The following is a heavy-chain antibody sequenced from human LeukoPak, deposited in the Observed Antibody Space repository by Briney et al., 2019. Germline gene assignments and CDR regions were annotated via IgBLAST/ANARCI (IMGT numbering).Heavy chain of an antibody. CDR3: AKRLYGSPAFDI. D-gene: IGHD3-10*01. J-gene: IGHJ3*02. V-gene: IGHV3-23*01. Sequence: GGSLRLSCAASGFTFSSYAMSWVRQAPGKGLEWVSAISGSGGSTYYADSVKGRFTIPRDNSKNTLYLQMNSLRAEDTAVYYCAKRLYGSPAFDIWGQGTMVTVPS. CDR2: ISGSGGST. CDR1: GFTFSSYA.